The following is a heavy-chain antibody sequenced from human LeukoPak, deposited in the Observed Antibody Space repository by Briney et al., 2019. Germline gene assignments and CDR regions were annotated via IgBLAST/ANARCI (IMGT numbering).Heavy chain of an antibody. V-gene: IGHV3-53*01. CDR2: IYAGGST. CDR1: GFTVSSNY. CDR3: ARGFNRRFDP. J-gene: IGHJ5*02. D-gene: IGHD1-14*01. Sequence: GGSLRLSCAASGFTVSSNYMSWVRQAPGKGLEWVSVIYAGGSTYYADSVKGRFTFSRDNSKNTLYLQMNSLRAEDTVVYYCARGFNRRFDPWGQGTLVTVSS.